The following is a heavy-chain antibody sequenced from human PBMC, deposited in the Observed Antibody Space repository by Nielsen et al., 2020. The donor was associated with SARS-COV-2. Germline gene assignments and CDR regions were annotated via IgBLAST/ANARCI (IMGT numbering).Heavy chain of an antibody. Sequence: SETLSLTCTVPGGSMSTSNYYWGGIRQPPGRGLEWFGGIHYTGSTYYNPSLTSRATISVDTSKKQFSLRLSSVTAADTAVYYCARQSRWLANFDYWGQGTLVTVSS. CDR1: GGSMSTSNYY. CDR2: IHYTGST. J-gene: IGHJ4*02. V-gene: IGHV4-39*01. D-gene: IGHD6-19*01. CDR3: ARQSRWLANFDY.